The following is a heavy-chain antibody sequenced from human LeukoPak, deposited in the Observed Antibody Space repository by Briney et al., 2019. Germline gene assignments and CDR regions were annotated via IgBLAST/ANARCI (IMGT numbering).Heavy chain of an antibody. D-gene: IGHD1/OR15-1a*01. CDR3: ARSEHDGLFDY. CDR2: IIPIFGTA. CDR1: GYTFTSYY. V-gene: IGHV1-69*13. Sequence: ASVKVSCKASGYTFTSYYMHWVRQAPGQGLEWMGGIIPIFGTANYAQKFQGRVTITADESTSTAYMELSSLRSEDTAVYYCARSEHDGLFDYWGQGTLVTVSS. J-gene: IGHJ4*02.